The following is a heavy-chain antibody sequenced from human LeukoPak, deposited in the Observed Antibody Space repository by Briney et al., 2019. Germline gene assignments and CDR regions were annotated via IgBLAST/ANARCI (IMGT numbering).Heavy chain of an antibody. CDR3: ARRWRGYYYGSGSLLPHYYFDY. CDR1: GFTFSSYA. CDR2: ISYDGSNK. V-gene: IGHV3-30*04. D-gene: IGHD3-10*01. Sequence: GGSLRLSCAASGFTFSSYAMHWVRQAPGKGLEWVAVISYDGSNKYYADSVKGRFTISRDNSKNTLYLQMNSLRAEDTAVYYCARRWRGYYYGSGSLLPHYYFDYWGQGTLVTVSS. J-gene: IGHJ4*02.